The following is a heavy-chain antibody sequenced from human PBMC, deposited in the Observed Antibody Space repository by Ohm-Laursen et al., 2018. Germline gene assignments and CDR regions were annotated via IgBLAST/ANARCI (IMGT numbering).Heavy chain of an antibody. CDR1: RGTISSFY. J-gene: IGHJ4*02. CDR3: ARVVYYDSSGFYSHYFDY. V-gene: IGHV4-59*01. D-gene: IGHD3-22*01. Sequence: TLSLTCTVSRGTISSFYWSWIRQPPGQGLEWFGYIYCTGSSNYNPSLKNRLTMSVDTSKIQFSLSLRSVTAAATAVYYCARVVYYDSSGFYSHYFDYWGKGTLVTVSS. CDR2: IYCTGSS.